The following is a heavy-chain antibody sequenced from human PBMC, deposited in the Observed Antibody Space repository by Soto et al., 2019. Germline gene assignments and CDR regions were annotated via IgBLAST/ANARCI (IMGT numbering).Heavy chain of an antibody. J-gene: IGHJ4*02. V-gene: IGHV1-46*01. CDR3: ARLTVVAEDFDY. CDR2: INPYDGST. Sequence: ASVKVSCKASGYTFTSYYMHWVRQAPGQGLEWMGIINPYDGSTNYAQKFQGRVTMTTDTSTSTAYMELRSLRSDDTAVYYCARLTVVAEDFDYWGQGTLVTVSS. CDR1: GYTFTSYY. D-gene: IGHD2-15*01.